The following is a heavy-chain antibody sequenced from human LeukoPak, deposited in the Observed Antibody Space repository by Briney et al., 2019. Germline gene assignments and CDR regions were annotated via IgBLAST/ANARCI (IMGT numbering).Heavy chain of an antibody. Sequence: ASVKVSCKASGYTFTGYYMHWVRQAPGQGLEWMGWINPNSGGTNYAQKFQGRVTMTRDTSISTAYMELSRLRSDDTAVYYCARVPGRTIAVAGPGCFDYWGQGNLVTVSS. V-gene: IGHV1-2*02. CDR3: ARVPGRTIAVAGPGCFDY. CDR1: GYTFTGYY. D-gene: IGHD6-19*01. CDR2: INPNSGGT. J-gene: IGHJ4*02.